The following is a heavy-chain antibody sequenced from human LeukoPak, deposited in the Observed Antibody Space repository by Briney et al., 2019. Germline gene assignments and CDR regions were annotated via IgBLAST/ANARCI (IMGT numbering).Heavy chain of an antibody. Sequence: GGSLRLSCAASGITVSTNYMSWVRQAPGKGLEWVSIIYSGGATFYADSVKGRFTISRDNSKNTLYLQMNSLRAEDTAVYYCANSPRSGPVYWGQGTLVTVSS. CDR1: GITVSTNY. CDR2: IYSGGAT. D-gene: IGHD2-15*01. J-gene: IGHJ4*02. V-gene: IGHV3-53*01. CDR3: ANSPRSGPVY.